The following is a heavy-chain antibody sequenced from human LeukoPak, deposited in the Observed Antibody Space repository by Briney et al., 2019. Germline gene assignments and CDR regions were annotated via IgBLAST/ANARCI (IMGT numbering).Heavy chain of an antibody. D-gene: IGHD1-14*01. CDR3: ARQEVTVSWFDP. Sequence: PSETLSLTCTVSGGSISSSSYYWGWIRQPPGKGLEWIGSIYYSGSTYYNPSLKSRVTISVDTSKNQFSLKLSSVTAADTAVYYCARQEVTVSWFDPWGQGTLVTVSS. J-gene: IGHJ5*02. CDR2: IYYSGST. CDR1: GGSISSSSYY. V-gene: IGHV4-39*01.